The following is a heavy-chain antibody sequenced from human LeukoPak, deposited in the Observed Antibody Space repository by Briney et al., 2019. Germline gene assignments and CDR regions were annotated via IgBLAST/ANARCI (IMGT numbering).Heavy chain of an antibody. CDR2: VNHSGRT. V-gene: IGHV4-34*01. CDR3: ARPYYYDSSGYYLDY. Sequence: SETLSLTCAVYGGSFSDYWWTWIRQSPGKGLEWIGEVNHSGRTNYNPSLKSRVTISVDTSKNQFSLKLSSVTAADTAVYYCARPYYYDSSGYYLDYWGQGTLVTVSS. J-gene: IGHJ4*02. D-gene: IGHD3-22*01. CDR1: GGSFSDYW.